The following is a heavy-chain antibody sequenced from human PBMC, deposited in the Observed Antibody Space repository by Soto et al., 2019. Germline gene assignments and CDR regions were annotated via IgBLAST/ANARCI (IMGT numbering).Heavy chain of an antibody. CDR3: LRWGYGSNSLEF. V-gene: IGHV1-2*06. CDR2: LTPNSGDT. J-gene: IGHJ2*01. CDR1: GYIFTGYI. D-gene: IGHD4-17*01. Sequence: SLKVSSKASGYIFTGYIIHWVGPIPGQGLQWKGRLTPNSGDTKFGDAFQGRITTTRDTSNTTAYMELSGLTSDDTAVYYGLRWGYGSNSLEFWGR.